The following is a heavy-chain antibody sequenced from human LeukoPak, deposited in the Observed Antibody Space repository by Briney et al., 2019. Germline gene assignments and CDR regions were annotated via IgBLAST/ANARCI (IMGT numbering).Heavy chain of an antibody. J-gene: IGHJ4*02. V-gene: IGHV3-48*01. D-gene: IGHD6-13*01. CDR1: GFSVGSNY. CDR3: ARETPYSSSWTVFDY. CDR2: ITISTGII. Sequence: GGSLRLSCAASGFSVGSNYMTWVRQAPGKGLEWVAYITISTGIIYYADSVKGRFTISRDNAKNSLYLQMNSLRAEDTAVYYCARETPYSSSWTVFDYWGQGTLVTVSS.